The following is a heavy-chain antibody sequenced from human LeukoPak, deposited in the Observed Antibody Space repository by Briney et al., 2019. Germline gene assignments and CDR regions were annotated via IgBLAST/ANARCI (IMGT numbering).Heavy chain of an antibody. CDR1: GFTFSSYG. CDR2: ISYDGSNK. D-gene: IGHD2-2*01. J-gene: IGHJ4*02. CDR3: CSSTIGY. Sequence: GGSLRLSCSASGFTFSSYGMHWVRQAPGKGLEWVAVISYDGSNKYYADSVKGRFTISRDNSENTLYLQMNSLRAEDTAVYYCCSSTIGYWGQGTLVTVSS. V-gene: IGHV3-30*03.